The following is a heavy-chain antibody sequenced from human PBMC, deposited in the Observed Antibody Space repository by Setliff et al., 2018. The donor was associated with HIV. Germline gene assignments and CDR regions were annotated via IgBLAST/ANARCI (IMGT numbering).Heavy chain of an antibody. V-gene: IGHV1-18*01. CDR2: ISAYNGNT. Sequence: ASVKVSCRASGYTFISYDINWVRQAPGQGLEWMGWISAYNGNTRYAQKLQGRVTMTTDASTSTAYMELRSLRSDDTAVYYCARESGSYYRDLDYWGQGTLVTVSS. CDR3: ARESGSYYRDLDY. CDR1: GYTFISYD. J-gene: IGHJ4*02. D-gene: IGHD1-26*01.